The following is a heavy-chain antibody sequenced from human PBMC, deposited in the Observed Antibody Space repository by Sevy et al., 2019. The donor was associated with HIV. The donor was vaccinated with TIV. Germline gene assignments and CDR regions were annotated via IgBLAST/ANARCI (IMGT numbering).Heavy chain of an antibody. CDR2: INDSGIT. V-gene: IGHV4-34*01. Sequence: SETLSLTCAVHDGSFSGYYWNWIRQLPGKGLKWIGEINDSGITYYNPSLKSRVTISVDTSKKQFSLKLNSVTAVDSXXXXXXXXXXXXXXXXXXSWFDPWGQRTLVTVSS. CDR1: DGSFSGYY. CDR3: XXXXXXXXXXXXXSWFDP. J-gene: IGHJ5*02.